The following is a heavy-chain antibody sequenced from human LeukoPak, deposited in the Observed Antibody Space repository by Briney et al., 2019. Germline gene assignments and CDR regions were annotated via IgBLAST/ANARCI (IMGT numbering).Heavy chain of an antibody. CDR1: GFSFSSYW. CDR3: AREVTGYGRGPLFDY. J-gene: IGHJ4*02. V-gene: IGHV3-74*01. Sequence: PGGSLRLSCAASGFSFSSYWMHWVRQAPGKGLVWVSHIRSDGSTTNYADSVKGRFTISRDNAKNTLYLQMNSLRAEDTAVYYCAREVTGYGRGPLFDYWGQGTLVTVSS. D-gene: IGHD5-18*01. CDR2: IRSDGSTT.